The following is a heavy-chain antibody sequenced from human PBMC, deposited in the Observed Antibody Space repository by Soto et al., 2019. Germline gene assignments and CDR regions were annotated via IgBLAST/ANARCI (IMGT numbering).Heavy chain of an antibody. J-gene: IGHJ4*02. CDR2: IKQDGSEK. V-gene: IGHV3-7*05. CDR3: ARVIRGDHDGFDY. CDR1: GFTFSSYW. Sequence: EVQLVESGGGLVQPGGSLRLSCAASGFTFSSYWMSWVRQAPGKGLEWVANIKQDGSEKYYVDSVKGRFTISRDNAKNSLYLLMNSLRAEDTAVYYCARVIRGDHDGFDYWGQGTLVTVSS. D-gene: IGHD4-17*01.